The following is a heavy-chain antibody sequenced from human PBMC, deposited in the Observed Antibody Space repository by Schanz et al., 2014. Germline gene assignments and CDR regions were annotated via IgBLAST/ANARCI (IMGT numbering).Heavy chain of an antibody. CDR3: ARNIIATARAYDI. V-gene: IGHV1-18*01. D-gene: IGHD6-13*01. CDR2: ISPYNGNT. J-gene: IGHJ3*02. Sequence: QVRLVQSGAELKMPGATVKVSCETSGYTFTNYGVSWVRQAPGQGLEWVAWISPYNGNTAYAQNLKGRVRMTTDTSTATAYMELRSLTSDDTAVYYCARNIIATARAYDIWGQGTMVTVSS. CDR1: GYTFTNYG.